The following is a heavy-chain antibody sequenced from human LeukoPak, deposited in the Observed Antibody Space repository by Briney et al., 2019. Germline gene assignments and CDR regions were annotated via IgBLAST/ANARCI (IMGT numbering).Heavy chain of an antibody. D-gene: IGHD3-3*01. CDR3: AKAELGVDTFFDY. J-gene: IGHJ4*02. CDR2: LSGSGAGT. CDR1: GFTFSDYA. V-gene: IGHV3-23*01. Sequence: GGSLRLSCAASGFTFSDYALGWVRQAPGRGLEWVATLSGSGAGTYYSDSVQGRFTISRDNSKRTLFLQMNSLRAEDTAFYYCAKAELGVDTFFDYWGQGTLDTVSS.